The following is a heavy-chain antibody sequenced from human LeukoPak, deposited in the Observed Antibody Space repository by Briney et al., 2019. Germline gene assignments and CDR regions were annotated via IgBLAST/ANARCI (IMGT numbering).Heavy chain of an antibody. V-gene: IGHV4-39*07. D-gene: IGHD2-2*01. J-gene: IGHJ6*03. CDR2: INHRGST. CDR1: GGSISSSSYY. CDR3: ARAHFTSPYYYYYMDV. Sequence: SETLSLTCTVSGGSISSSSYYWGWIRQPPGKGLEWIAEINHRGSTHYNPSLKSRVTMSVDTSKNQFSLKLSSVTAADTAVYYCARAHFTSPYYYYYMDVWGKGTTVTVSS.